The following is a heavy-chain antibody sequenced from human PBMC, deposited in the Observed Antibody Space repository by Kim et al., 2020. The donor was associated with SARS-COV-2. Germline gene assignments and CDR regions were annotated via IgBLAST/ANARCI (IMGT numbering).Heavy chain of an antibody. D-gene: IGHD1-26*01. J-gene: IGHJ6*02. Sequence: SETLSLTCAVSGGSISSSKWWSWVRQPPGKGLEWIGEIYHSGSTNYNPSLKSRVTISVDKSKNQFSLKLSSVTAADTAVYYCASRIVGAPAVVWGQGTTVTVSS. CDR2: IYHSGST. CDR1: GGSISSSKW. CDR3: ASRIVGAPAVV. V-gene: IGHV4-4*02.